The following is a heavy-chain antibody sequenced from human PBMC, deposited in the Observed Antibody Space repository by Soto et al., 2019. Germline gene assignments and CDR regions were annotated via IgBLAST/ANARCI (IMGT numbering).Heavy chain of an antibody. J-gene: IGHJ3*02. V-gene: IGHV4-31*03. CDR1: GGSISSGDYY. Sequence: QVQLQESGPGLVKPSQTLSLTCTVSGGSISSGDYYWSWVRQHPGKGLEWIGYIYYSGNTSYNPSCERRIPMSVDTSKNQFSLKLTSVTASDTAVYYCARALGGRYGGLRDAFDIWGQGTMVTVSS. CDR3: ARALGGRYGGLRDAFDI. D-gene: IGHD4-17*01. CDR2: IYYSGNT.